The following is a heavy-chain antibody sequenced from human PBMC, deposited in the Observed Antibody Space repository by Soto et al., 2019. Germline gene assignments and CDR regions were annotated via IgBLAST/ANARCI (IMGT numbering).Heavy chain of an antibody. Sequence: QITLKESGPTLVKPTQTLTLTCTFSGFSLSSSGVGVSWIRQPPGKPLEWLTFIYWDDGKRYSPSLKCRLTITKDTSKNQVVLTRTNMYPVDTATYYCGRLVVAGITYCFDSWGQGTLLTVSS. CDR3: GRLVVAGITYCFDS. V-gene: IGHV2-5*02. D-gene: IGHD2-21*01. J-gene: IGHJ4*02. CDR1: GFSLSSSGVG. CDR2: IYWDDGK.